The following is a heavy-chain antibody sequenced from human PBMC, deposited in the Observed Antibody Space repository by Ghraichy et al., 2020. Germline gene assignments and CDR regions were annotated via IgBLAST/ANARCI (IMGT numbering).Heavy chain of an antibody. CDR3: AKGENVHTALPDC. CDR2: ISGSGDYT. J-gene: IGHJ4*02. CDR1: GFTFSSYA. D-gene: IGHD5-18*01. Sequence: GGSLRLSCAASGFTFSSYAMIWVRQAPGKGLEWVSAISGSGDYTYYADSVKGRFTFSRDNSKNTLYLQMSSLRAEDTAVYYCAKGENVHTALPDCWGQGTLVTVSS. V-gene: IGHV3-23*01.